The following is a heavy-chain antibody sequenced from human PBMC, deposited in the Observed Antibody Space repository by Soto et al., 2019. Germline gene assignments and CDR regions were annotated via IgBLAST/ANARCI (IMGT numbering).Heavy chain of an antibody. CDR1: GFTFSNAW. CDR3: TTVPQYYYDSSGYYFN. Sequence: LRLSCAASGFTFSNAWMSWVRQAPGKGLEWVGRIKSKTDGGTTDYAAPVKGRFTISRDDSKNTLYLQMNSLKTEDTAVYYCTTVPQYYYDSSGYYFNWGQGTLVTVSS. D-gene: IGHD3-22*01. CDR2: IKSKTDGGTT. J-gene: IGHJ4*02. V-gene: IGHV3-15*01.